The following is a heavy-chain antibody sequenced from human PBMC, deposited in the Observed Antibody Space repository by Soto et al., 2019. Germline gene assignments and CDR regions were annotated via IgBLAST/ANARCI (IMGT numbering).Heavy chain of an antibody. CDR1: GYTFTSYY. CDR3: ARGRGGPSGARDAFAI. V-gene: IGHV1-46*03. J-gene: IGHJ3*02. D-gene: IGHD2-15*01. CDR2: INPSGGST. Sequence: ASVKVSCKASGYTFTSYYMHWVRQAPGQGLEWMGIINPSGGSTSYAQKFQGRVTMTRDTSTSTVYMELSSLRSEDTAVYYCARGRGGPSGARDAFAIWGQGTMVTVSS.